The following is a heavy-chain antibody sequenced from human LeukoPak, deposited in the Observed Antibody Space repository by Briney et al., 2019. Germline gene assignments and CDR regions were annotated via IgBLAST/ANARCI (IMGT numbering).Heavy chain of an antibody. V-gene: IGHV4-61*02. CDR1: GDSISSGSYY. CDR3: ARARYCSSTSCYWGIDY. J-gene: IGHJ4*02. D-gene: IGHD2-2*01. Sequence: SETLSLTCTVSGDSISSGSYYWSWIRQPAGKNLEWIGRIYTSGSTNYNPSLKSRVTISVDTSKNQFSLKLSSVTAADTAVYYCARARYCSSTSCYWGIDYWGQGTLVTVSS. CDR2: IYTSGST.